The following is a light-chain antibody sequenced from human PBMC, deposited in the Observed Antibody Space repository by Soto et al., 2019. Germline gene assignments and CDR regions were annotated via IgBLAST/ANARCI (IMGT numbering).Light chain of an antibody. J-gene: IGKJ4*01. CDR2: LAS. V-gene: IGKV2-28*01. CDR3: MQALQTPRT. Sequence: DIVMAQSPLSLSVTPGEPASISCTSSQSLLHRNGYSYLDWYLQKPGQSPQLLIYLASTRASGVPDRFSGSGSGTDFSLKISRVEAEDVGVYYCMQALQTPRTFGGGTKVDIK. CDR1: QSLLHRNGYSY.